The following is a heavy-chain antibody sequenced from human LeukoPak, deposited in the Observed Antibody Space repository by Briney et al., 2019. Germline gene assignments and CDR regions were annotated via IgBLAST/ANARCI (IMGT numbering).Heavy chain of an antibody. V-gene: IGHV3-74*01. J-gene: IGHJ4*02. Sequence: GGSLRLSCAASGFTFSSYWMHWVRQAPGKGLVWGSRINSDGSSTSYADSVKGRFTISRDSAKNTLYLQINSLRAEDTAVYYCARDKDYDGSFDYWGQGTLVTVSS. CDR2: INSDGSST. CDR1: GFTFSSYW. D-gene: IGHD4-23*01. CDR3: ARDKDYDGSFDY.